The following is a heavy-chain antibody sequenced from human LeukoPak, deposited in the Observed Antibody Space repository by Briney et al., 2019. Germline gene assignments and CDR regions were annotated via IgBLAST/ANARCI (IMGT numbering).Heavy chain of an antibody. J-gene: IGHJ4*02. CDR3: TTDGPRGYYGSGSSQS. D-gene: IGHD3-10*01. CDR2: IKSKTDGGTT. V-gene: IGHV3-15*01. Sequence: GGSLRLSCAASGFTFSNYWMSWVRQAPGKGLEWVGRIKSKTDGGTTDYAAPVKGRFTISRDDSKNTLYLQMNSLKTEDTAVYYCTTDGPRGYYGSGSSQSGAQGTLVTVSS. CDR1: GFTFSNYW.